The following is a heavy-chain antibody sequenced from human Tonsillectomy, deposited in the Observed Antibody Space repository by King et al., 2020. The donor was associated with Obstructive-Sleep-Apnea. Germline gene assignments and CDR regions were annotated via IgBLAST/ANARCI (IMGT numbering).Heavy chain of an antibody. D-gene: IGHD3-22*01. J-gene: IGHJ1*01. Sequence: VQLVESGGGLVKPGGSLRLSCAASGVTFRNAWMSWVRQAPGKGLEWVGRIRSKTDGGTTDYAAPVKGRFTISRDDSKNTLYLHMNSLKTEDTAVYYCTTDSRNYYDSSGQLWGQGTLVTVSS. CDR2: IRSKTDGGTT. CDR3: TTDSRNYYDSSGQL. CDR1: GVTFRNAW. V-gene: IGHV3-15*01.